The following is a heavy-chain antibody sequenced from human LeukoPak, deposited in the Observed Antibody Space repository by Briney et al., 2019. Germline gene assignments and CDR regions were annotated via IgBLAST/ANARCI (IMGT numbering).Heavy chain of an antibody. Sequence: GGSLRLSCAASGFTVSSNYMSWVRQAPGKGLEWVSVIYSGGSTYYADSVKGRFTISRDNSKNTLYLQMNSLRAEDTAVYYCARDTPTEGGLWFGELLGGMGVWGQGTTVTVSS. CDR1: GFTVSSNY. J-gene: IGHJ6*02. CDR3: ARDTPTEGGLWFGELLGGMGV. V-gene: IGHV3-66*01. CDR2: IYSGGST. D-gene: IGHD3-10*01.